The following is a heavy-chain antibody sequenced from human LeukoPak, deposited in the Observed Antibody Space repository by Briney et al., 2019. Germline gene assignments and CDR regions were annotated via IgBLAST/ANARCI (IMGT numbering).Heavy chain of an antibody. CDR2: IHYSGIT. Sequence: SQTLSLTCIVSGGSISNGDYYWSWNRQHPGKGLEWMGYIHYSGITYYNPSLKSRVTISVDTSKNQFSLKLSSVTAADTAVYYCASQRVGGFFDYWGQGTLVTVSS. CDR3: ASQRVGGFFDY. J-gene: IGHJ4*02. CDR1: GGSISNGDYY. V-gene: IGHV4-31*03. D-gene: IGHD3-10*01.